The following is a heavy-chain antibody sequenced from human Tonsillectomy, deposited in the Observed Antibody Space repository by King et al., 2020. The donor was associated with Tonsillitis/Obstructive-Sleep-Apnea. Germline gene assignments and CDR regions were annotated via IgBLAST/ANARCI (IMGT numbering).Heavy chain of an antibody. CDR3: AKDMGYSSGWYGYYFDY. CDR1: GLTFDVYT. D-gene: IGHD6-19*01. CDR2: IIWDGGIT. Sequence: VQLVESGGGVVQPGGSLRLSCAASGLTFDVYTMHWVRQAPGKGLWWVYFIIWDGGITNYADSVKGRFTISRDNSKNSLYLQMNSLRTEDTALYYCAKDMGYSSGWYGYYFDYWGQGTLVTVSS. V-gene: IGHV3-43*01. J-gene: IGHJ4*02.